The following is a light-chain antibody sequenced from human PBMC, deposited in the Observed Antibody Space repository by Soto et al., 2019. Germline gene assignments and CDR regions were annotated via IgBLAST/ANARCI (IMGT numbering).Light chain of an antibody. CDR3: QQRST. V-gene: IGKV1-39*01. CDR1: QSISSY. J-gene: IGKJ1*01. CDR2: AAS. Sequence: DIQVTQSPSSLSASQGDRVTITCRASQSISSYLNWYQQKPGKAPKLLIYAASSLQSGVPSRFSGSGSGTDFTLTISSLQPEDFATYYCQQRSTFGQGTKVDIK.